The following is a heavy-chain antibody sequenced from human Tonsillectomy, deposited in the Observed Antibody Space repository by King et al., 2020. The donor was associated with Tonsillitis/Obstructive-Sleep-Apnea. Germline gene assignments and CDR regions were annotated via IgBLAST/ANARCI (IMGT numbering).Heavy chain of an antibody. D-gene: IGHD1-20*01. CDR3: ARTYNWNDQDAFDI. CDR1: CGSISGSSYY. Sequence: QLQESGPGLVETLSLTCSVSCGSISGSSYYWGWIRQPPGKGLEWIGKIHSSGRTYYHPSLRSRDTLSADTSKNQSSLQLRPVTSAYTAAYYCARTYNWNDQDAFDIWGQGTAVTVSP. J-gene: IGHJ3*02. CDR2: IHSSGRT. V-gene: IGHV4-39*01.